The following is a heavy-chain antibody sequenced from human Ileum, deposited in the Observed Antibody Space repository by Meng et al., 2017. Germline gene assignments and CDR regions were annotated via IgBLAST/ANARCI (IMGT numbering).Heavy chain of an antibody. Sequence: QVQLQESGPGLVKPSETLSLTCTVSGGYISSYYWSWIRPPPGKGLEWIGYIAYSGSTNYNPSFKSRVTISVDTSKNQFSLNLSSVTAADTAVYYCARRSERWLQPEYWGQGTLVTVSS. D-gene: IGHD5-24*01. J-gene: IGHJ4*02. CDR1: GGYISSYY. CDR2: IAYSGST. V-gene: IGHV4-59*08. CDR3: ARRSERWLQPEY.